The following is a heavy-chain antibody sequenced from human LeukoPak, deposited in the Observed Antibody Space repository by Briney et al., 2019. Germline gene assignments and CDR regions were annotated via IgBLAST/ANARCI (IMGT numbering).Heavy chain of an antibody. V-gene: IGHV5-51*01. D-gene: IGHD6-6*01. CDR2: IYPGDSDT. Sequence: GESLKISCKGSGYRFTSYWIGWVRQMPGKGLEWMGIIYPGDSDTRYSPSFQGQVTISADKSISTAYLQWSSLKASDTAMYYCARQGYSSSSDFDYWGQGTLVTVSS. CDR3: ARQGYSSSSDFDY. CDR1: GYRFTSYW. J-gene: IGHJ4*02.